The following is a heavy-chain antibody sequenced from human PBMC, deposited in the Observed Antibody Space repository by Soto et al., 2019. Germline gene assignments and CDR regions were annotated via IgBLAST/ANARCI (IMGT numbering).Heavy chain of an antibody. J-gene: IGHJ4*02. D-gene: IGHD3-10*01. CDR1: GGSISSYY. CDR2: IYYSGST. CDR3: ARVEGEYYFDY. Sequence: KASETLSLTCTVSGGSISSYYWSWIRQPPGKGLEWIGYIYYSGSTNYNPSLKSRVTISVDTSKNQFSLKLSSVTAADTAVYYCARVEGEYYFDYWGQGTLVTVSS. V-gene: IGHV4-59*01.